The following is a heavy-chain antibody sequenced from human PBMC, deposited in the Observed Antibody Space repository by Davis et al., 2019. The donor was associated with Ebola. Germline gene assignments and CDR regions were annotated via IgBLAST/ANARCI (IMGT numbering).Heavy chain of an antibody. Sequence: SVKVSCKASGGTFSSYAIRWVRQAPGQGLEWMGMIIPILGIANYAQKFQGRVTITADKSTSTAYMELSSLRSEDTAVYYCARDRGYSYGYAFDYWGQGTLVTVSS. J-gene: IGHJ4*02. CDR2: IIPILGIA. CDR3: ARDRGYSYGYAFDY. D-gene: IGHD5-18*01. CDR1: GGTFSSYA. V-gene: IGHV1-69*04.